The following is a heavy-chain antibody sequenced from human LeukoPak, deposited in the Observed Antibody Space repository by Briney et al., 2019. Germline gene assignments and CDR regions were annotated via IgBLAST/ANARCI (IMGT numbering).Heavy chain of an antibody. V-gene: IGHV4-4*02. D-gene: IGHD4-17*01. CDR3: ARAYCDYRWFFDF. J-gene: IGHJ4*02. Sequence: SGTLSLTCAVSGDSITSSHWWTWIRQPPGKGLEWIGEIFHAGSTNYNSSLESRVTISVDKSKNQFSLKLTSVTAADTAVYFCARAYCDYRWFFDFWGPGILVTVSS. CDR2: IFHAGST. CDR1: GDSITSSHW.